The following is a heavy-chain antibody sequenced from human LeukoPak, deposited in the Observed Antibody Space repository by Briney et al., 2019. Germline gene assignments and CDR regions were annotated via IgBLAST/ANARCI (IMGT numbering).Heavy chain of an antibody. CDR2: INHSGST. D-gene: IGHD3-3*01. CDR1: GGSFSGYY. J-gene: IGHJ4*02. V-gene: IGHV4-34*01. Sequence: SETVSLTCAVYGGSFSGYYWSWIRQPPGKGLEWIGEINHSGSTNYNPSLKSRVTISVDTSKNQFSLKLSPVTAADTAVYYCARIRFGVVIRRPYYFDYWGQGTLVTVSS. CDR3: ARIRFGVVIRRPYYFDY.